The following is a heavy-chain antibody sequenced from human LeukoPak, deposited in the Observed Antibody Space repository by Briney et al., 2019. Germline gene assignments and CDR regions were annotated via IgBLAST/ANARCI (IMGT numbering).Heavy chain of an antibody. D-gene: IGHD6-13*01. CDR1: GFTFSSYS. J-gene: IGHJ4*02. V-gene: IGHV3-21*01. CDR2: ISSSSSYI. CDR3: ARESQQLVHPDY. Sequence: GGSLRLSCAASGFTFSSYSMNWVRQAPGKGLEWVSSISSSSSYIYYADSVKGRFTISRDNAKNSLYLQMNSLRAEDTAVYYCARESQQLVHPDYWGQGTLVTVSS.